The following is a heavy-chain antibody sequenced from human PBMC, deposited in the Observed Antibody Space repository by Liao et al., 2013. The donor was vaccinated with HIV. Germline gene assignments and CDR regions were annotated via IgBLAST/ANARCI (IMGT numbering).Heavy chain of an antibody. CDR2: INHSGST. J-gene: IGHJ4*02. Sequence: QVQLQQWGAGLLKTSETLSLACAVYGGSFSGYYWSWIRQPPGKGLEWIGEINHSGSTSYNPSLKSRVTISVDTSKNQFSLKLSSVTAADTAVYYCARGGRPSSWYRRYFEYWGQGTLVTVSS. CDR3: ARGGRPSSWYRRYFEY. V-gene: IGHV4-34*01. D-gene: IGHD6-13*01. CDR1: GGSFSGYY.